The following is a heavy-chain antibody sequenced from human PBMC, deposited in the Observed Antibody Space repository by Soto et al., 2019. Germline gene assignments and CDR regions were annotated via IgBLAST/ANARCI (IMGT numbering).Heavy chain of an antibody. D-gene: IGHD6-13*01. J-gene: IGHJ6*02. CDR3: ARDLGYSSSWYYYYGMDV. Sequence: PGGSLRLSCAASGFTFSSYAMHWVRQAPGKGLEWVAVISYDGSNKYYADSVKGRFTISRDNSKNTLYLQMNSLRAEDTAVYYCARDLGYSSSWYYYYGMDVWGQGTTVTAP. CDR1: GFTFSSYA. CDR2: ISYDGSNK. V-gene: IGHV3-30-3*01.